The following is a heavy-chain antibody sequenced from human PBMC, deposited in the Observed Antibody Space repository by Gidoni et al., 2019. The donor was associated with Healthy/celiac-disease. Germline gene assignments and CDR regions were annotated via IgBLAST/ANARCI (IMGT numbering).Heavy chain of an antibody. Sequence: GGTFSSYAISWVRQAPGQGLEWMGGIIPIFGTANYAQKFQGRVTITADESTGTAYMELSSLRSEDTAVYYCASLGGVVPAAIPGYYYGMDVWGQGTTVTVSS. CDR3: ASLGGVVPAAIPGYYYGMDV. J-gene: IGHJ6*02. CDR2: IIPIFGTA. D-gene: IGHD2-2*02. CDR1: GGTFSSYA. V-gene: IGHV1-69*01.